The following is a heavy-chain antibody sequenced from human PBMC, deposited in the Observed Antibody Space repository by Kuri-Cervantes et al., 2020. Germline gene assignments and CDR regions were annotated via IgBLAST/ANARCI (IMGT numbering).Heavy chain of an antibody. CDR2: INPNSGAT. CDR3: ARGGQAPGLSPYCSSTSCYREKCGC. CDR1: GYTFIAYY. V-gene: IGHV1-2*02. D-gene: IGHD2-2*01. Sequence: ASVKVSCKASGYTFIAYYMHWVRQAPGQGLEWMGWINPNSGATSYAQKFQGRVTMTRDTSISTASMELNRLRSDDTAMYYCARGGQAPGLSPYCSSTSCYREKCGCWGQGTLVTVSS. J-gene: IGHJ4*02.